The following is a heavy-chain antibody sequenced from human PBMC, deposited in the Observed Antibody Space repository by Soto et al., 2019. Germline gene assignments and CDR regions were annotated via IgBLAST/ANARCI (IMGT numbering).Heavy chain of an antibody. Sequence: QVQLQQWGAGPLRPLETLSLTCGVSGGSFSGYYWAWIRQSPGKGLEWIGEINDRGSINYNPSLKSRVGTSVDTSKNHYSLNLRSVTAADTAVYYCARESHDILTGPPWVWYFDLWGRGTLVTVSS. CDR1: GGSFSGYY. J-gene: IGHJ2*01. CDR3: ARESHDILTGPPWVWYFDL. CDR2: INDRGSI. V-gene: IGHV4-34*01. D-gene: IGHD3-9*01.